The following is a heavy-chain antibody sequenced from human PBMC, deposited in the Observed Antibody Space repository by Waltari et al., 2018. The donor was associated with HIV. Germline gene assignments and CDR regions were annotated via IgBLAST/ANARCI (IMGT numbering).Heavy chain of an antibody. CDR3: AKVKKYQALSVFPDYYYGMDV. Sequence: QVQLVESGGGVVQPGRSLRLSCAGSGFSFSTYGMHWVRQAPGKGLEWVAVISYDGSNKYYGDSVKGRFTISRDDSKNTLSLQMNSLRAEDTAVYYCAKVKKYQALSVFPDYYYGMDVWGQGTTVTVSS. V-gene: IGHV3-30*18. CDR2: ISYDGSNK. CDR1: GFSFSTYG. J-gene: IGHJ6*02. D-gene: IGHD2-2*01.